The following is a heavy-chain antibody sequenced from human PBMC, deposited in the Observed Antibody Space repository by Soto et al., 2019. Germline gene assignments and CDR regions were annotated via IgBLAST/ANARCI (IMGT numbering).Heavy chain of an antibody. CDR1: GFTFSDLP. J-gene: IGHJ4*02. CDR3: VREGIGNYGAGFD. V-gene: IGHV3-21*02. Sequence: EVQLMESGGGLVKPGGSLRLSCAASGFTFSDLPMLWVRQAPGEGLEWVSSITSGARYMYYADSVKGRFTISRDNVEKSLYLQMSSLTAEDTAVYYCVREGIGNYGAGFDWGQGTLVTVSS. D-gene: IGHD3-16*01. CDR2: ITSGARYM.